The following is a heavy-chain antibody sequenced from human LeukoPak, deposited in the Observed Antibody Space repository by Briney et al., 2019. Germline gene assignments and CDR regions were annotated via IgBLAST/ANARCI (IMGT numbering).Heavy chain of an antibody. Sequence: ASVKVSCKASGYTFTSYGISWVRQAPGQGLEWMGWISAYNGNTNYAQKLQGRVTMTTDTSTSTAYMELRSLRSDDTAVYYCARAKTSYYGFWSGYYLDFDYWGQGTLVTVFS. D-gene: IGHD3-3*01. V-gene: IGHV1-18*01. J-gene: IGHJ4*02. CDR2: ISAYNGNT. CDR3: ARAKTSYYGFWSGYYLDFDY. CDR1: GYTFTSYG.